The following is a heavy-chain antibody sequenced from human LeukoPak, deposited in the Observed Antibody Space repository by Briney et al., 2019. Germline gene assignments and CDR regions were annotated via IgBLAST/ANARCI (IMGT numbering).Heavy chain of an antibody. Sequence: GGSLRLSCAASGFSFSSYGMHWVRQAPGKGLEWVAFIRNDGSNKFYVDSVKGRFTISRDNAKNSLYLQMNSLTADDTAVYYCARTEWFDPWGQGTLVTVSS. CDR2: IRNDGSNK. J-gene: IGHJ5*02. D-gene: IGHD1-1*01. CDR3: ARTEWFDP. CDR1: GFSFSSYG. V-gene: IGHV3-30*02.